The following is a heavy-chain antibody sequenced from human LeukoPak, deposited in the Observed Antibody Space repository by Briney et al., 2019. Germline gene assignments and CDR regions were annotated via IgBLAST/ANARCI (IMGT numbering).Heavy chain of an antibody. V-gene: IGHV1-69*05. Sequence: SVKVSCKASGGTFSSYAISWVRQAPGQGLEWMGGIIPIFGTANYAQKFQGRVTITTDESTSTAYMELSSLRSEDTAVYYCARVVPAPSYYYYMDVWGKGTTVTVSS. D-gene: IGHD2-2*01. CDR3: ARVVPAPSYYYYMDV. J-gene: IGHJ6*03. CDR1: GGTFSSYA. CDR2: IIPIFGTA.